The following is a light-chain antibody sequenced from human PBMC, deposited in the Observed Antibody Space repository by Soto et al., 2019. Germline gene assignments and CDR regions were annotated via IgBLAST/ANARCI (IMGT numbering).Light chain of an antibody. V-gene: IGKV2-28*01. CDR3: MQALQTPPAT. J-gene: IGKJ2*01. CDR1: QSLLHSNGYNY. CDR2: LGS. Sequence: DIVMTQSPLSLPVTPGEPASISCRSSQSLLHSNGYNYLDWYLQKPGQSPHLLIYLGSNRASGVPDRLSGSGSGTDFTLKISRVEAQDVGVYYCMQALQTPPATFGQGTKLEIK.